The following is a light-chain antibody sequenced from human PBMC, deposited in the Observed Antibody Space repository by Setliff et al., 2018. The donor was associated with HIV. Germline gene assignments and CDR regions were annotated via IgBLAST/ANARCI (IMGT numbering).Light chain of an antibody. CDR3: QSYDSSLSGSV. J-gene: IGLJ1*01. CDR1: SSDVGGYNL. CDR2: EVR. Sequence: QSALTQPASVSGSPGQSITIFCTGTSSDVGGYNLVSWYQHHPDKAPKLIIYEVRERPSGVSNRFSGSKSGNTASLTISGLQAEDEADYYCQSYDSSLSGSVFGTGTKGTVL. V-gene: IGLV2-23*02.